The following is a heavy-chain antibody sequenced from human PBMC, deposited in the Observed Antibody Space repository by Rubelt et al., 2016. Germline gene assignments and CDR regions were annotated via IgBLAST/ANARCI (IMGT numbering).Heavy chain of an antibody. Sequence: EVQLVESGGGLIQPGGSLRLSCAASELSVSNNYMSWIRQAPGKGLEWVSTISGGGGSIYYADSVRGRFAISRDNSKNTVILQVNSLRAEDTAVYFCARGLMIRGNTNLFDPWGQGTLVTVAS. CDR2: ISGGGGSI. CDR1: ELSVSNNY. J-gene: IGHJ5*02. V-gene: IGHV3-53*01. D-gene: IGHD3-10*01. CDR3: ARGLMIRGNTNLFDP.